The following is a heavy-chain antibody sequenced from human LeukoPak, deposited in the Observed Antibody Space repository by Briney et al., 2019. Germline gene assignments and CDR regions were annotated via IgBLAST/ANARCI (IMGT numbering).Heavy chain of an antibody. D-gene: IGHD2-21*02. CDR3: ARDPHDFNDALDI. Sequence: SVKVSCKASGGTFSIYHINWVRQAPGQGLEWMGGIIPIFGTAKYAQKFQDRVTITADESSSKAYMELSSLRSEDTAVYYCARDPHDFNDALDIWGQGTMVTVSS. J-gene: IGHJ3*02. V-gene: IGHV1-69*13. CDR1: GGTFSIYH. CDR2: IIPIFGTA.